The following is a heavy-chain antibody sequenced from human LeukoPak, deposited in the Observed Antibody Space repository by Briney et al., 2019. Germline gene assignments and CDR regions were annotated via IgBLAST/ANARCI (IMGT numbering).Heavy chain of an antibody. V-gene: IGHV4-34*01. CDR2: IKHSGST. Sequence: PSETLSLTCAVYGGSFSGYYWSWIRQPPGKGLEWIGEIKHSGSTNYNPSLKSRVTISVNTSKNQFSLKLSSVTAADTAVYYCARWVYGSGVFDYWGQGTLVTVSS. CDR3: ARWVYGSGVFDY. CDR1: GGSFSGYY. D-gene: IGHD3-10*01. J-gene: IGHJ4*02.